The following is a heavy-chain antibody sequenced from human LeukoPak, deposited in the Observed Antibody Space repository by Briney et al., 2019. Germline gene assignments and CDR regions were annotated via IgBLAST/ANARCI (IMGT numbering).Heavy chain of an antibody. CDR2: ISGSATST. D-gene: IGHD6-19*01. CDR3: AKRHTTGLFYLDY. Sequence: PGGSLRLSCAASGFTFANYAMSWVRQAPGKGLEWVSSISGSATSTFYADSVKGRFTISRDNSKNTLFLQMNSLRAEDTALYYCAKRHTTGLFYLDYWGRGTLVTVSS. CDR1: GFTFANYA. V-gene: IGHV3-23*01. J-gene: IGHJ4*02.